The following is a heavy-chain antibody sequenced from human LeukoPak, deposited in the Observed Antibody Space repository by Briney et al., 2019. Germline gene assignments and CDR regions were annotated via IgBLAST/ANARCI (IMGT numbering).Heavy chain of an antibody. D-gene: IGHD1-26*01. CDR3: ARGGSLFWGPATNDY. Sequence: GGSLRLSCAASGFTFSSYGMHWVRQAPGKGLEWVAFIGYDGSNKYYADSVKGRFTISRDNSKNTVYLQMNSLRSDDTAVYYCARGGSLFWGPATNDYWGQGTLVTVSS. CDR2: IGYDGSNK. CDR1: GFTFSSYG. J-gene: IGHJ4*02. V-gene: IGHV3-30*02.